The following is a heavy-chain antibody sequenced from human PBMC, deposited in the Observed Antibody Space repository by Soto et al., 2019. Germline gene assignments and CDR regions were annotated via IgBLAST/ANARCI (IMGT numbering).Heavy chain of an antibody. Sequence: PSETLSLTCTVSGGSISSGGYYWSWIRQHPGKGLEWIGYIYYSGSTYYNPSLKSRVTISVDTSKNQFSLKLSSVTAADTAVYYCAKAASSFHYDFWSGTVRLPAFDIWGQGTMVTVSS. J-gene: IGHJ3*02. CDR3: AKAASSFHYDFWSGTVRLPAFDI. D-gene: IGHD3-3*01. V-gene: IGHV4-31*03. CDR2: IYYSGST. CDR1: GGSISSGGYY.